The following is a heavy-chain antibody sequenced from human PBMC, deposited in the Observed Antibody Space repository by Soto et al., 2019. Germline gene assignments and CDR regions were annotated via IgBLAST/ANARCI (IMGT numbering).Heavy chain of an antibody. V-gene: IGHV4-34*01. CDR2: INHSGDT. CDR3: ARTGGMDV. CDR1: GGSFRDFY. J-gene: IGHJ6*02. Sequence: SETLSLTCAAYGGSFRDFYWSWLRQTPEKGLEWIGEINHSGDTKYNPSLESRVTISVDTSKNQFSLKVNFVTPADTAVYYCARTGGMDVWGPGATVTVSS.